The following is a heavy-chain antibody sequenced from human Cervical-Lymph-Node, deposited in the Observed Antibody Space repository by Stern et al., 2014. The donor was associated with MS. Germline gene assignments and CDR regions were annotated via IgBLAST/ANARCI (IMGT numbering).Heavy chain of an antibody. CDR2: VIPIFGTA. D-gene: IGHD6-6*01. J-gene: IGHJ4*02. CDR3: ARPGGSSSSEGCFDY. Sequence: VKLVQSGAEVKKPGASVKVSCKASGGTFSSYAISWVRQAPGQGLEWMGGVIPIFGTANYAQKFQGRVTITADESTSTAYMELSSLRSEDTAVYYCARPGGSSSSEGCFDYWGQGTLVTVSS. V-gene: IGHV1-69*01. CDR1: GGTFSSYA.